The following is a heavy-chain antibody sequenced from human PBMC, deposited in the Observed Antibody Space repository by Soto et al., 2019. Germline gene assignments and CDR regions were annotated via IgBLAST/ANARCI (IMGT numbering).Heavy chain of an antibody. CDR3: AKDSSGWNHGGNYFDY. CDR2: ISGSGGST. Sequence: PGGSLRLSCAASGFTFSSYAMSWDRQAPGKGLEWVSAISGSGGSTYYADSVKGRFTISRDNSKNTLYLQMNSLRAEDTAVYYCAKDSSGWNHGGNYFDYWGQGTLVTVSS. J-gene: IGHJ4*02. D-gene: IGHD6-19*01. CDR1: GFTFSSYA. V-gene: IGHV3-23*01.